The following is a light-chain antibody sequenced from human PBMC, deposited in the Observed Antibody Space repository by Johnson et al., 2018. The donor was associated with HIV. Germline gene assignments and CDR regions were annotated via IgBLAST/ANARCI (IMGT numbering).Light chain of an antibody. CDR1: SSNIANKY. CDR2: ENN. CDR3: GTWDSSLSAGV. V-gene: IGLV1-51*02. J-gene: IGLJ1*01. Sequence: QSVLTQPPSMSAAPGQKVTISCSGSSSNIANKYVSWYQQVPGTAPKLLIYENNKRPSGIPDRFSGSKSGTSATLGITGLQTGDEADYYCGTWDSSLSAGVFGTGTEVTVL.